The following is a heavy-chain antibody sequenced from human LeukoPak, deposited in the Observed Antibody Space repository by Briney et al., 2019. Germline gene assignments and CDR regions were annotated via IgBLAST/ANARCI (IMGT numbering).Heavy chain of an antibody. V-gene: IGHV4-34*01. CDR1: GGSFSGYY. J-gene: IGHJ4*02. CDR3: ARGVAVAGIDY. CDR2: INHSGST. D-gene: IGHD6-19*01. Sequence: SETPSLTCAVYGGSFSGYYWSWIRQPPGKGLEWIGEINHSGSTNYNPSLKSRVTISVDTSKNQFSLKLSSVTAADTAVYYCARGVAVAGIDYWGQGTLVTVSS.